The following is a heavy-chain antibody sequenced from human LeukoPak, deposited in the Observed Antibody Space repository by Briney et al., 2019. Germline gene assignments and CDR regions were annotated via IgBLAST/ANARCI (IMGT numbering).Heavy chain of an antibody. D-gene: IGHD3-16*01. CDR2: IKQDGSEK. J-gene: IGHJ4*02. CDR3: AIGGILDY. Sequence: GGSLRLSCAASGFTLSSYWMSWVRQAPGKGLEWVANIKQDGSEKYYVDSVKGRFTISRDNAKNSLYLQMNSLRAEDTAVYYCAIGGILDYWGQGTLVTVSS. V-gene: IGHV3-7*01. CDR1: GFTLSSYW.